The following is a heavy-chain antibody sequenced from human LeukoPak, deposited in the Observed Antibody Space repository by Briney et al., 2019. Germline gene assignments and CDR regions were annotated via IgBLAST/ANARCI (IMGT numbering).Heavy chain of an antibody. CDR2: IDPSDSYT. J-gene: IGHJ4*02. D-gene: IGHD2-2*01. Sequence: GESLLISCQGSGSSFTSYWISWVRQLHGKGLEWMGRIDPSDSYTNYSPSFQGHVTISADQSISTAYLQWSSLKASDTAMYYCARLNRDIVVVPAADDYWGQGTLVTVSS. CDR1: GSSFTSYW. CDR3: ARLNRDIVVVPAADDY. V-gene: IGHV5-10-1*01.